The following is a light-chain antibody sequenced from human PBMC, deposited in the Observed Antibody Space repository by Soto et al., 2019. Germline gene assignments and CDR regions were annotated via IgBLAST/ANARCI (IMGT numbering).Light chain of an antibody. Sequence: QSVLTQPASVSGSPGQSITISCTGTSSDVGGYNYVSWYQQHPGKAPKLMIYEVSNWPSGVSNRFSGSKSGNTASLTISGLQAEDEADYYCSSFTSINTWVFGGGTKLTVL. J-gene: IGLJ3*02. CDR1: SSDVGGYNY. V-gene: IGLV2-14*01. CDR3: SSFTSINTWV. CDR2: EVS.